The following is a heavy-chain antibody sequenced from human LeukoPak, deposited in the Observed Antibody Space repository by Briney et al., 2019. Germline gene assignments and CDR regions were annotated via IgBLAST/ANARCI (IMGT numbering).Heavy chain of an antibody. J-gene: IGHJ4*02. CDR1: GLTFSSYA. Sequence: GGSLRLSCAASGLTFSSYAMSWVRQAPGKGLEWVSGISGSDGSTNYADSVKGRFTISRENSKNTLYLQMNSLRAEDTAVYYCAKDSAKKYDDYWGQGTLVTVSS. V-gene: IGHV3-23*01. D-gene: IGHD2/OR15-2a*01. CDR2: ISGSDGST. CDR3: AKDSAKKYDDY.